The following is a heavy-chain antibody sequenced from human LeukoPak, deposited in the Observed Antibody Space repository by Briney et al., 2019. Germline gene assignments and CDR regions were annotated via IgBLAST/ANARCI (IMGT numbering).Heavy chain of an antibody. CDR2: ISAYNGNT. V-gene: IGHV1-18*01. Sequence: GASVKVSCKASGYTFTTYGITWVRQAPGQGLEWMGWISAYNGNTKYAQKFQGRVSMTADTSTSTAYMELRSLRSDDTAVYYCAREGRRASGYDWMGGEFDYWGQGTLVTVSS. CDR1: GYTFTTYG. D-gene: IGHD5-12*01. J-gene: IGHJ4*02. CDR3: AREGRRASGYDWMGGEFDY.